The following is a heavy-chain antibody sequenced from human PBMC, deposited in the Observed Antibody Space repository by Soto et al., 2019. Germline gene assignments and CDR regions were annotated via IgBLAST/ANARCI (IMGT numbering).Heavy chain of an antibody. CDR3: ARSEEDSDHCYYGMDV. CDR2: TYYRSRWYS. J-gene: IGHJ6*02. D-gene: IGHD2-15*01. V-gene: IGHV6-1*01. Sequence: PSQTLSLTCVGSVDTVSSNSVAWNLVSQSPSRGLEWLGRTYYRSRWYSDYAVSVRSRIDINAETYKNQVSLQLNSVTPEDTAVYYCARSEEDSDHCYYGMDVWGQGTTVTVSS. CDR1: VDTVSSNSVA.